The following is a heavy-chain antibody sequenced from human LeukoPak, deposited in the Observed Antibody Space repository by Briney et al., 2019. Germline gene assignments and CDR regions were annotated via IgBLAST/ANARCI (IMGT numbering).Heavy chain of an antibody. D-gene: IGHD5-18*01. CDR1: GFTFSDYY. Sequence: PGGSLRLSCAASGFTFSDYYMSWIRQAPGKGLEWVSYISSSGSTIYYADSVKGRFTISRDNAKNSLYLQMNSLRAEDTAVYYCASLDTAKQPLANHWGQGTLVTVSS. J-gene: IGHJ5*02. V-gene: IGHV3-11*01. CDR3: ASLDTAKQPLANH. CDR2: ISSSGSTI.